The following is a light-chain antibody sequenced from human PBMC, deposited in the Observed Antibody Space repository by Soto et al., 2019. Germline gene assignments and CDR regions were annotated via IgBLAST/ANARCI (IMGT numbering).Light chain of an antibody. CDR1: SSDVGSYNR. CDR2: GVS. J-gene: IGLJ1*01. V-gene: IGLV2-18*02. Sequence: QSVLTQPPSVSGSPGQSVTISCTGTSSDVGSYNRVSWYRQPPGTAPKLMIYGVSNRPSGVPDRFSGSKSGNTASLTISGLQAEDEADYYCNSFTTSSTYVFGTGTKVTVL. CDR3: NSFTTSSTYV.